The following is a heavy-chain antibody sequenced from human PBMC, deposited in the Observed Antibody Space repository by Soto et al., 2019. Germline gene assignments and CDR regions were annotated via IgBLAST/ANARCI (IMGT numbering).Heavy chain of an antibody. V-gene: IGHV4-39*02. CDR2: IYYSGST. D-gene: IGHD1-26*01. J-gene: IGHJ4*02. Sequence: QVQLQESGPGLVKPSETLSLTCTVSGGSISSSFYYWGWIRQPPGKGLEWIGTIYYSGSTYYNPSRKIRVPVSVDTSWYLFAIGLYSVTAADTALYFCARWNSWFGGSYVDYWGQGALVTVSS. CDR3: ARWNSWFGGSYVDY. CDR1: GGSISSSFYY.